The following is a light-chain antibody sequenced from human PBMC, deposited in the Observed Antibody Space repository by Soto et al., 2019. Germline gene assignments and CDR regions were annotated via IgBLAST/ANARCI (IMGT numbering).Light chain of an antibody. Sequence: QPVLTQSPSASASLGASVKLTCTLTSGHSSYAIAWHQQQPEKGPRYLMKLNSDGSHSKGDGIPDRFSGSSSGAERYLTISRLQSEDAADYFSQTWGTGMGVFGGGTKGTVL. V-gene: IGLV4-69*01. CDR2: LNSDGSH. CDR1: SGHSSYA. J-gene: IGLJ2*01. CDR3: QTWGTGMGV.